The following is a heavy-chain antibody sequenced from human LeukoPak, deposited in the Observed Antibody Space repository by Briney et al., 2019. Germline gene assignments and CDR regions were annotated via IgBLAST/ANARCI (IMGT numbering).Heavy chain of an antibody. CDR1: GYTFTNYD. D-gene: IGHD3-22*01. CDR2: FSAYNGNT. V-gene: IGHV1-18*01. Sequence: GASVKVSCKASGYTFTNYDISWVRQAPGQGLEWMGWFSAYNGNTYYAQKLQGRVSMTTDTSTTTAYMELRSLRSDDTALYYCARVDNYYGLDVWGQGTTVTVSS. CDR3: ARVDNYYGLDV. J-gene: IGHJ6*02.